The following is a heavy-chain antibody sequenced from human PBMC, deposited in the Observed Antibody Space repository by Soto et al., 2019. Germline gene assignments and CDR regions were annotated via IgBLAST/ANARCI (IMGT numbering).Heavy chain of an antibody. CDR3: ASRPSGSGFDP. J-gene: IGHJ5*02. CDR1: GGSISSGGYS. V-gene: IGHV4-30-2*01. CDR2: IYHSGST. Sequence: LSLTCAVSGGSISSGGYSWIWIRQPPGKGLEWIGYIYHSGSTYYSPSLKSRVTISVDRSKNQCSLKLSSVTAADTAVYYCASRPSGSGFDPWGQGTLVTVSS. D-gene: IGHD1-26*01.